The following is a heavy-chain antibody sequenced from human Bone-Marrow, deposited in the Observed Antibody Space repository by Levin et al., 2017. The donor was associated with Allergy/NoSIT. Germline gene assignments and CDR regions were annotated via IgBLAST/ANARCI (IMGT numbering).Heavy chain of an antibody. J-gene: IGHJ6*03. CDR3: ARGLTMVRGVRCYYMDV. V-gene: IGHV1-46*03. CDR1: GYTFTSYY. CDR2: INPSGGST. Sequence: ASVKVSCKASGYTFTSYYMHWVRQAPGQGLEWMGIINPSGGSTSYAQKFQGRVTMTRDTSTSTVYMELSSLRSEDTAVYYCARGLTMVRGVRCYYMDVWGKGTTVTVSS. D-gene: IGHD3-10*01.